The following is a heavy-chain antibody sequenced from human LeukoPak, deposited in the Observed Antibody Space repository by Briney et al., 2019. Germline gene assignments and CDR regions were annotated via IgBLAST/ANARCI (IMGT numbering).Heavy chain of an antibody. CDR1: GRTFSTYA. CDR3: ARDPAERLRGASYYYYMDV. J-gene: IGHJ6*03. CDR2: IIPMFGTA. D-gene: IGHD1-1*01. Sequence: SVKVSCTASGRTFSTYAISWVRQVPGQALEWMGGIIPMFGTANYAQKFQGRVTITADESTSTAYMELSGLRSGDTAVYYCARDPAERLRGASYYYYMDVWGKGTTVTVSS. V-gene: IGHV1-69*13.